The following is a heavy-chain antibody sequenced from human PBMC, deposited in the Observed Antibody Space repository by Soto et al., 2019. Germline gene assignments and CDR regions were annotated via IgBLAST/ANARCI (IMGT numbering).Heavy chain of an antibody. Sequence: QVQLVESGGGVVQPGRSLRLSCAASGFTFSTYDLHWVRQAPGKGLEWVAVISYDESNKDYADSVKGRFTISRDNSKNTLYLQMNSLRAEDTAAYYCAKDRSTVTVDGMDVWGQGTTVTVSS. J-gene: IGHJ6*02. CDR3: AKDRSTVTVDGMDV. D-gene: IGHD4-4*01. CDR2: ISYDESNK. CDR1: GFTFSTYD. V-gene: IGHV3-30*18.